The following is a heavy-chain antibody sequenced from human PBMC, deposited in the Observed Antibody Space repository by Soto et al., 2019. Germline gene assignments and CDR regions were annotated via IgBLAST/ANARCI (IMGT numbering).Heavy chain of an antibody. CDR3: AREAHDDYYGSGSYYVGWFDP. J-gene: IGHJ5*02. V-gene: IGHV3-30-3*01. Sequence: GGSLRLSCAASGFTFSSYAMHWVRQAPGKGLEWVAVISYDGSNKYYADSVKGRFTISRDNSKNTLYLQMNSLRAEDTAVYYCAREAHDDYYGSGSYYVGWFDPWGQGTLVTVSS. CDR2: ISYDGSNK. CDR1: GFTFSSYA. D-gene: IGHD3-10*01.